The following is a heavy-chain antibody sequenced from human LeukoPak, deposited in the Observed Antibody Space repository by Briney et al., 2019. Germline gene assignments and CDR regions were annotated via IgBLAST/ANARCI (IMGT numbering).Heavy chain of an antibody. Sequence: GGSLRLSCAASGFTFSGYGIHWVRQAPGKGLEWVAIISYDGSNKYYADSVKGRFTISRDNSKNTLYLQMNSLRAEDTAVYYCAKDGGDYHFDYWGQGTLVTVSS. D-gene: IGHD4-17*01. CDR2: ISYDGSNK. CDR1: GFTFSGYG. J-gene: IGHJ4*02. V-gene: IGHV3-30*18. CDR3: AKDGGDYHFDY.